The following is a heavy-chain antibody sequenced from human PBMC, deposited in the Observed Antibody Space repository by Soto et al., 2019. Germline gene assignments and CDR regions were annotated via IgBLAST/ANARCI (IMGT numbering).Heavy chain of an antibody. D-gene: IGHD3-22*01. CDR2: ISPYSGNT. Sequence: ASVKVSCKXSGYTFGVYGISWVRQAPGQGLEWMGWISPYSGNTNYADKLQGRVTMTTDTSTSTVYLELRSLRSDDTAVYYCARDKLPDYYDSGYYGDGFEFWGQGTLVTVSS. CDR1: GYTFGVYG. V-gene: IGHV1-18*01. J-gene: IGHJ4*02. CDR3: ARDKLPDYYDSGYYGDGFEF.